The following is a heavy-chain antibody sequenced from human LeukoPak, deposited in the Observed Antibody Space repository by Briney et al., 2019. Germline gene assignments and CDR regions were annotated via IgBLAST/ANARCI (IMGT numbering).Heavy chain of an antibody. D-gene: IGHD3-16*01. CDR1: GYTFTNYY. CDR2: ISPSGGSP. J-gene: IGHJ2*01. Sequence: GASVKVSCKXSGYTFTNYYIHWVRQAPGQGLEWMGIISPSGGSPTYPQKFQGRVTMTRDTSPGTVYMALSSLRSEDTAVYYCSRDLRDWYFDLWGRGTLVTVSS. V-gene: IGHV1-46*01. CDR3: SRDLRDWYFDL.